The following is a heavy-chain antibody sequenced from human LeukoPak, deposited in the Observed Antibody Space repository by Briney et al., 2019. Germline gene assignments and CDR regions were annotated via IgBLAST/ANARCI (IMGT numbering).Heavy chain of an antibody. Sequence: GGSLRLSCVASGLSSDDYGMSWVRQAPGKGLEWVSGINWNGGTTTYADSVKGRFTISRDNAKNSLYLQMNSLRVEDTAFYYCARNSGANVYTNSFQYWGRGTLVTVSS. D-gene: IGHD1-26*01. J-gene: IGHJ4*02. CDR2: INWNGGTT. CDR1: GLSSDDYG. CDR3: ARNSGANVYTNSFQY. V-gene: IGHV3-20*04.